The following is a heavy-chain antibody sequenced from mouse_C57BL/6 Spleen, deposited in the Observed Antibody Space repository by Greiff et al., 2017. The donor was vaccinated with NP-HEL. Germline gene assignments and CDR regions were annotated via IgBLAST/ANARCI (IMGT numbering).Heavy chain of an antibody. V-gene: IGHV1-52*01. CDR1: GYTFTSYW. J-gene: IGHJ4*01. Sequence: QVQLQQPGAELVRPGSSVKLSCKASGYTFTSYWMHWVKQRPIQGLEWIGNIDPSDSETHYNQKFKDKATLTVDKSSSTAYMQLSSLTSEDSAVYYCGRGGGYDYGGYYAMDYWGQGTSVTVSS. CDR3: GRGGGYDYGGYYAMDY. CDR2: IDPSDSET. D-gene: IGHD2-4*01.